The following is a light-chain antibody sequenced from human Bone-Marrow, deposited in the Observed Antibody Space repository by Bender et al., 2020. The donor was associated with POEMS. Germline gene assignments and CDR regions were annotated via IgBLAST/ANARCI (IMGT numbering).Light chain of an antibody. CDR3: QSVDSSGTYV. Sequence: SYELTQPPSVSVSPRQTARITCSGDALPKQYVYWYQQKPGQAPVLVIYRDTERPSGIPERISGSTSGTTVTLTISAVQAEDEADYYCQSVDSSGTYVFGTGTKVSVL. J-gene: IGLJ1*01. V-gene: IGLV3-25*02. CDR1: ALPKQY. CDR2: RDT.